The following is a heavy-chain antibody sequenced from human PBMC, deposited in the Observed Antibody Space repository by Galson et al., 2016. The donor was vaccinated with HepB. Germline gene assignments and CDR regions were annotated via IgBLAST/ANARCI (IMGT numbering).Heavy chain of an antibody. CDR3: ARMRYSSGWLEGFDI. CDR1: GFAFSNYA. Sequence: SLRLSCAASGFAFSNYAMHWVRQAPGKGLEWVSSISSGSAYRYYADSVKGRFTIFRDNAKKSLYLQMNSLRAEDTAVYYCARMRYSSGWLEGFDIWGQGTMVTVSS. D-gene: IGHD6-19*01. CDR2: ISSGSAYR. V-gene: IGHV3-21*01. J-gene: IGHJ3*02.